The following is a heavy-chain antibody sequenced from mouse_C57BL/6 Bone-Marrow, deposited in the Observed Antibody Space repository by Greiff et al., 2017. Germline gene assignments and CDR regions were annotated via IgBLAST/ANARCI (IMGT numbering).Heavy chain of an antibody. CDR2: ISYDGSN. V-gene: IGHV3-6*01. D-gene: IGHD2-3*01. J-gene: IGHJ3*01. CDR3: ARARWLLQGAWFAY. Sequence: EVKLQESGPGLVKPSQSLSLTCSVTGYSITSGYYWNWIRQFPGNKLEWMGYISYDGSNNYNPSLKNRISITRDTSKNQFFLKLNSVTTEDTATDYGARARWLLQGAWFAYWGQGTLVTVSA. CDR1: GYSITSGYY.